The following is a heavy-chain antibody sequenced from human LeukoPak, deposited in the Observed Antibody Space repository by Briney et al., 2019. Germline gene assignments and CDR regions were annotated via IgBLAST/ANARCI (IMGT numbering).Heavy chain of an antibody. V-gene: IGHV4-34*01. CDR1: GGSFSGYY. CDR2: INHSGST. D-gene: IGHD3-22*01. CDR3: ARHFSDYYDSSGFDY. Sequence: SETLSLTCSVYGGSFSGYYCRWIRQPPGKGLEWIGEINHSGSTKYNPSINSRVTISVDTCKNQFSLKLSSVTAADTAVYYCARHFSDYYDSSGFDYWRQGTLVTVSS. J-gene: IGHJ4*02.